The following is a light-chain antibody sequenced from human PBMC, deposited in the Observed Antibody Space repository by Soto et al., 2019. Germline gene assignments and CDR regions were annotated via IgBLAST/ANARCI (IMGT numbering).Light chain of an antibody. CDR1: QGISSY. Sequence: DIQLTQSPSFLSASVGDRVTITCRASQGISSYLAWYQQKPGKAPKLLIYGAFILQSGVPSRFSGSGSGTEFTLTISSLEPDDFGVYYCQQRYNWPPLTFGGGTKVEIK. J-gene: IGKJ4*01. CDR2: GAF. V-gene: IGKV1-9*01. CDR3: QQRYNWPPLT.